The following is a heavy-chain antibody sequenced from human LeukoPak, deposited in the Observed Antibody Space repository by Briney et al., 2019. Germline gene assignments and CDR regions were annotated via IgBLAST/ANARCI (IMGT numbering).Heavy chain of an antibody. Sequence: PSETLSLTCTVSGGSISRGGYYWSWIRQRPGKGLEWIGYIYYSGSTYYNPSLKSRVTISVDTSKNQFSLELSSVTAADTAVYYCARDKEVRGVSYYYYYGMDVWGQGTTVTVSS. CDR1: GGSISRGGYY. V-gene: IGHV4-31*03. D-gene: IGHD3-10*01. CDR3: ARDKEVRGVSYYYYYGMDV. J-gene: IGHJ6*02. CDR2: IYYSGST.